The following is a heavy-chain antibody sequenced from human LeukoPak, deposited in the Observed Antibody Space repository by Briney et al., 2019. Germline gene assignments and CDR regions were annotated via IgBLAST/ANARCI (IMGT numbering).Heavy chain of an antibody. Sequence: ASVKVSCKASGYTFTVYYLHWVRQAPGQGLEWMGWINPNTGGTNYAQKFQGRVTMTRDTSISTAYIELSRLKSDDTAVYYCASVYNSGWNFHYWGQGTLVTVSS. D-gene: IGHD6-19*01. V-gene: IGHV1-2*02. J-gene: IGHJ4*02. CDR1: GYTFTVYY. CDR2: INPNTGGT. CDR3: ASVYNSGWNFHY.